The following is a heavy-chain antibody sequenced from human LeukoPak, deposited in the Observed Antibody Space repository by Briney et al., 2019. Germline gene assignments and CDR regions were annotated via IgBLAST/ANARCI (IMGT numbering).Heavy chain of an antibody. CDR1: GYSFTSYW. CDR3: AGAGIAVAGNAEYFQH. Sequence: GESLKISCKGSGYSFTSYWISWVRQMPGKGLEWMGRIDPSDSYTNYSPSFQGHVTISADKSISTAYLQWSSLKASDTAMYYCAGAGIAVAGNAEYFQHWGQGTLITVSS. D-gene: IGHD6-19*01. CDR2: IDPSDSYT. J-gene: IGHJ1*01. V-gene: IGHV5-10-1*01.